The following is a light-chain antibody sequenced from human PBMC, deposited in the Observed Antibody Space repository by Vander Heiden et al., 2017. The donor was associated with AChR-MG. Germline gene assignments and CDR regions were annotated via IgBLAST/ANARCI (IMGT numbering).Light chain of an antibody. Sequence: EIVLTQSLAALSVSPGDSVTLSCRASQSVGSNLAWYVQKPGQAPRLLIYAASTRASGVPARFSGSGYGTEFTLTISSRQSEDFAVYHCQQYKDWPPLTFGGRTKVDIK. CDR2: AAS. CDR1: QSVGSN. V-gene: IGKV3-15*01. J-gene: IGKJ4*01. CDR3: QQYKDWPPLT.